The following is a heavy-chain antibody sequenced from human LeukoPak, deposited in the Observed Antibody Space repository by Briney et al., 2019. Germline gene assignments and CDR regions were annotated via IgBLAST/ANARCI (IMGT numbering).Heavy chain of an antibody. CDR1: GYTFTSYD. CDR2: MNPNSGNT. CDR3: AREGYSYGVAVAGMGSY. Sequence: ASVKVSCKASGYTFTSYDINWVRQATGQGLEWMGWMNPNSGNTGYAQKFQGRVTITRNTSISTAYMELSSLRSEDTAVYYCAREGYSYGVAVAGMGSYWGQGTLVTVSS. V-gene: IGHV1-8*03. D-gene: IGHD6-19*01. J-gene: IGHJ4*02.